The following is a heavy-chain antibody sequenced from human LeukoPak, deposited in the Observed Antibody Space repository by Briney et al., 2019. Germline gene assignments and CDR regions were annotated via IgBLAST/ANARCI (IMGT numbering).Heavy chain of an antibody. J-gene: IGHJ4*02. CDR3: ARRYCSGGSCYFDY. Sequence: PGGSLRISCKGSGYSFTSSWICWVRQMPRKGLEWMGIIYPGDSDTRYSPSFQGQVTMSADKSISTAYLQWSSLRASDTAMYYCARRYCSGGSCYFDYWGQGNLVTVSS. CDR2: IYPGDSDT. D-gene: IGHD2-15*01. CDR1: GYSFTSSW. V-gene: IGHV5-51*01.